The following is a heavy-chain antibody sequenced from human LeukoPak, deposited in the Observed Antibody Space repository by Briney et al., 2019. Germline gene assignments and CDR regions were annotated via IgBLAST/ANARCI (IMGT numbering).Heavy chain of an antibody. V-gene: IGHV3-33*06. J-gene: IGHJ4*02. CDR3: AKAMVRGFTSISAFDY. CDR2: IWYDGSNK. Sequence: GGSLRLSCAASGFTFSSFGMHWVRQAPGKGLEWVAVIWYDGSNKYYADSVKGRFTISRDNSKNTLYLQMNSLRAEDTAVYYCAKAMVRGFTSISAFDYWGQGTLVTVSS. CDR1: GFTFSSFG. D-gene: IGHD3-10*01.